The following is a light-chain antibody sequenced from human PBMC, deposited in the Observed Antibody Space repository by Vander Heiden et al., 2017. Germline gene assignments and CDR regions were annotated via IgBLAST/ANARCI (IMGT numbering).Light chain of an antibody. V-gene: IGLV1-36*01. CDR2: YDD. CDR1: SSNIGNNA. CDR3: AAWDDSLKGVI. J-gene: IGLJ2*01. Sequence: QSVLTQPPSVSEAPRQRVTISCSGSSSNIGNNAVNWYQQLPGKAPKLLIYYDDLLSPGVSDRFSGSKSGTSASLVISGLQSEDEADYYCAAWDDSLKGVIFGGGTKLTVL.